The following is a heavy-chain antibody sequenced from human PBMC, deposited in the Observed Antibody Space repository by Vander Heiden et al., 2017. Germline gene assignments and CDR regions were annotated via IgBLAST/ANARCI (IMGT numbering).Heavy chain of an antibody. D-gene: IGHD4-17*01. V-gene: IGHV4-39*01. Sequence: QLQLQESGPRMVKPSETLSLTCTVSGGSISGSNHYWGWIRQAPGERLEWMGNFYHRGSTYYNSSLKSRVTISVDTSKNQFSLMLTSVTAADTAFYYCASGYGAIDDWGQGQLVTVSS. J-gene: IGHJ4*02. CDR2: FYHRGST. CDR3: ASGYGAIDD. CDR1: GGSISGSNHY.